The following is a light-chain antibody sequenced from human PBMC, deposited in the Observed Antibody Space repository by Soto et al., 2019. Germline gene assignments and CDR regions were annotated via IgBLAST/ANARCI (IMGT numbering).Light chain of an antibody. CDR3: SSYTSSLTRHVV. CDR1: SSDVGGYNY. J-gene: IGLJ2*01. V-gene: IGLV2-14*01. CDR2: EDS. Sequence: QSALTQPASVSGSPGQSITISCTGTSSDVGGYNYVSWYQQHPGKAPKLMIYEDSNRPSGVSNRFSGSKSGNTASLTISGLQAEDEADYYCSSYTSSLTRHVVFGGGTKLTVL.